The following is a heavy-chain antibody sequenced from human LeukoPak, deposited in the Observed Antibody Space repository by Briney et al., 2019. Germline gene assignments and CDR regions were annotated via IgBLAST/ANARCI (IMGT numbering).Heavy chain of an antibody. CDR2: ISYDGSNK. J-gene: IGHJ4*02. CDR3: AKVGYSGSYYVDY. Sequence: GGSLRLSCAASGFTFSSYGMHWVRQAPGKGLEWVAVISYDGSNKYYADSVKGRFTISRDNSKNTLYLQMNSLRAEDTAVYYCAKVGYSGSYYVDYWGQGTLVTVSS. V-gene: IGHV3-30*18. CDR1: GFTFSSYG. D-gene: IGHD1-26*01.